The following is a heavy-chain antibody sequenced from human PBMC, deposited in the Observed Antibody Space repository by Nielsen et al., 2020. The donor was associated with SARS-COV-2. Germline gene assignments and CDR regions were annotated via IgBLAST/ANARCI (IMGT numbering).Heavy chain of an antibody. J-gene: IGHJ4*02. CDR1: GFTFSSYW. Sequence: GESLKISCAASGFTFSSYWMSWVRQAPGKGLEWVANIKQDGSEKYYVDSVKGRFTISRDNAKNSLYLQMNSLRAEDTAVYYCARVDATGYYDYVWGSYRPPANWGQGTLVTVSS. V-gene: IGHV3-7*01. CDR2: IKQDGSEK. D-gene: IGHD3-16*02. CDR3: ARVDATGYYDYVWGSYRPPAN.